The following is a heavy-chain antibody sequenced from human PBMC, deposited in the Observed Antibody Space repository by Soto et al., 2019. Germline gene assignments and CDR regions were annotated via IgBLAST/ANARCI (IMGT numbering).Heavy chain of an antibody. D-gene: IGHD6-19*01. CDR1: GFAFRSYG. CDR3: AKDQSEAVAGDYGMDV. Sequence: SLRLSCAASGFAFRSYGMHWVRQAPGKGLEWVALILYDGSNKYYSDSVKGRFTISRDNSKSTLNLQMNSLRAEDTAVYYCAKDQSEAVAGDYGMDVWGQGTTVTVSS. J-gene: IGHJ6*02. CDR2: ILYDGSNK. V-gene: IGHV3-30*18.